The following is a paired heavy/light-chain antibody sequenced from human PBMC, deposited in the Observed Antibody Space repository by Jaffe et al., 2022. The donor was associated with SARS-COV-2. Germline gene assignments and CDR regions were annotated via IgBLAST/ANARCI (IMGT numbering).Light chain of an antibody. CDR2: GAS. J-gene: IGKJ1*01. CDR3: QQYDTSPWT. Sequence: EIVLTQSPGTLSLSPGETATLSCRASHSINTNYLAWFQQRPGQAPRLLIYGASGRATGTPDRFSGSGSGTDFTLTISGLEPDDFAVFYCQQYDTSPWTFGQGTRVEIK. V-gene: IGKV3-20*01. CDR1: HSINTNY.
Heavy chain of an antibody. J-gene: IGHJ6*02. CDR2: NYRGVST. CDR3: ARAGTSSSIDYYGLDV. D-gene: IGHD1-1*01. CDR1: GDSMTSGSYY. Sequence: QVQLRESGPGLVKPSQTLSLTCTVSGDSMTSGSYYWNWIRQRPGRGLEWIGYNYRGVSTFYNPSLKSRISISVDTSVQQISLQLTSVTAADTAEYFCARAGTSSSIDYYGLDVWGHGTAVIVSS. V-gene: IGHV4-31*03.